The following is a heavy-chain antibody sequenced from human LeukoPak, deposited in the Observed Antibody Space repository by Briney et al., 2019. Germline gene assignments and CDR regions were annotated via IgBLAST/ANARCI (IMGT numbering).Heavy chain of an antibody. Sequence: GGSLRLSCAASRFTFSSYWMSWVRQAPGKGLEWVANIKQDGSEKYYVESVKGRFTISRDNAKNSLYLQMNSLRAEDTAVYYCAELGITMIGGVWGKGTTVTISS. CDR3: AELGITMIGGV. J-gene: IGHJ6*04. V-gene: IGHV3-7*01. CDR1: RFTFSSYW. D-gene: IGHD3-10*02. CDR2: IKQDGSEK.